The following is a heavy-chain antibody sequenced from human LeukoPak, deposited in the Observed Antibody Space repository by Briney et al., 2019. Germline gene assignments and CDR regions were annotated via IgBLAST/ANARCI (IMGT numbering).Heavy chain of an antibody. CDR1: GGSISSYY. D-gene: IGHD2-21*02. Sequence: SETLSLTCTVSGGSISSYYWSWIRQPPGKGLEWIGYIYYSGSTNYNPSLKSRVTISVGTSKNQFSLKLSSVTAADTAVYYCARGADCGGDCLEYFDLWGRGTLVTVSS. CDR3: ARGADCGGDCLEYFDL. V-gene: IGHV4-59*01. J-gene: IGHJ2*01. CDR2: IYYSGST.